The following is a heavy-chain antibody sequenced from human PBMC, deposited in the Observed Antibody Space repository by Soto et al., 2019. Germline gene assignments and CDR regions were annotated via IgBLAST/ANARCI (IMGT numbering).Heavy chain of an antibody. J-gene: IGHJ4*02. V-gene: IGHV4-30-2*01. D-gene: IGHD3-22*01. Sequence: TLSLTCAVSGGSISSGGYSWSWILQPPGKGLEWIGYIYHSGSTYYNPSLKSRVTISVDRSKNQFSLKLSSVTAADTAVYYCARAPIVVGHYFDYWGQGTLVTVSS. CDR2: IYHSGST. CDR3: ARAPIVVGHYFDY. CDR1: GGSISSGGYS.